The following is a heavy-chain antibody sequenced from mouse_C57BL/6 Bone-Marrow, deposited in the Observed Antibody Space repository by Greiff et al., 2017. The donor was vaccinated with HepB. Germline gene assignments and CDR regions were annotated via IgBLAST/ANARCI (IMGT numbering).Heavy chain of an antibody. CDR3: ARRRVDGYYWYFDV. J-gene: IGHJ1*03. CDR1: GYTFTSYW. Sequence: QVQLQQPGAELVKPGASVKLSCKASGYTFTSYWMHWVKQRPGQGLEWIGMIHPNSGSTNYNEKFKSKATLTVDKSSSTAYMQLSSLTSEDSAVYDCARRRVDGYYWYFDVWGTGTTVTVSS. D-gene: IGHD2-3*01. CDR2: IHPNSGST. V-gene: IGHV1-64*01.